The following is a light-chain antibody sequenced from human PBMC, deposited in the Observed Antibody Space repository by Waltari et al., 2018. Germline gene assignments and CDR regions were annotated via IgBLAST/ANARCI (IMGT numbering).Light chain of an antibody. CDR1: QSINRW. V-gene: IGKV1-5*03. J-gene: IGKJ1*01. CDR2: RAS. CDR3: QQYSDDWT. Sequence: DIQMTQSPSTLSASVGDTVSITCRASQSINRWLAWYQQKPGKAPNRLIYRASTLESGVPSRFSGSKSGAEFTLTISSLQPDDFATYYCQQYSDDWTFGQGTKVEIK.